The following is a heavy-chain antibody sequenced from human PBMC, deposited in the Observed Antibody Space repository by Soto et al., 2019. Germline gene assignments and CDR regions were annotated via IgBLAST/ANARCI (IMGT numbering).Heavy chain of an antibody. CDR1: GFTFDNYA. CDR3: ARSPQYCSSTNFRAYFDN. D-gene: IGHD2-2*01. Sequence: EVQLVESGGGLVQPGRSLRLSCAASGFTFDNYAMHWVRQAPGKGLEWVSSISWNSGNTDYAGSVKGRFIISRDSAKNSLYLQMNSLRAEDTALYYCARSPQYCSSTNFRAYFDNWGQGTLVTVSS. V-gene: IGHV3-9*01. J-gene: IGHJ4*02. CDR2: ISWNSGNT.